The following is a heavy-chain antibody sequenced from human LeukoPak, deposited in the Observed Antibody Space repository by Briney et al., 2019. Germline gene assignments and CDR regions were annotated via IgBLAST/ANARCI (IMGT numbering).Heavy chain of an antibody. V-gene: IGHV4-38-2*02. D-gene: IGHD6-6*01. CDR3: ARAYSSSSGVYYYYYMDV. CDR2: IYYSGST. J-gene: IGHJ6*03. CDR1: GSISGYY. Sequence: SETLSLTCTVSGSISGYYWSWIRQPPGKGLEWIGSIYYSGSTYYNPSLKSRVTISVDTSKNQFSLKLSSVTAADTAVYYCARAYSSSSGVYYYYYMDVWGKGTTVTVSS.